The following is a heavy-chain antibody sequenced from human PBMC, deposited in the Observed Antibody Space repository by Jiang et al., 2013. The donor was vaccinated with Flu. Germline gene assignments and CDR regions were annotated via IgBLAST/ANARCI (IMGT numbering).Heavy chain of an antibody. V-gene: IGHV1-8*01. CDR3: AISTPYGEVGY. CDR1: YTFTSYD. D-gene: IGHD4-17*01. Sequence: YTFTSYDINWVRQATGQGLEWMGWMNPNSGNTGYAQKFQGRVTMTRNTSISTAYMELSSLRSEDTAVYYCAISTPYGEVGYWGQGTLVTVSS. J-gene: IGHJ4*02. CDR2: MNPNSGNT.